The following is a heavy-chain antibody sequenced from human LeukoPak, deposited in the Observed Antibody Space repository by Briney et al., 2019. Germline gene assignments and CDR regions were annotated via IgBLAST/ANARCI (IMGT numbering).Heavy chain of an antibody. V-gene: IGHV4-31*03. CDR1: GGSISSDDYC. CDR2: IYYSRST. Sequence: SETLSLTCSVSGGSISSDDYCWNWIRQHPGKGLEWIGYIYYSRSTYYNPSLKSRVALSVDTSKNQFSLKLSSLTAADTAVYYCARSREEIRGLDAFDIWGQGTMVTVS. CDR3: ARSREEIRGLDAFDI. D-gene: IGHD5-24*01. J-gene: IGHJ3*02.